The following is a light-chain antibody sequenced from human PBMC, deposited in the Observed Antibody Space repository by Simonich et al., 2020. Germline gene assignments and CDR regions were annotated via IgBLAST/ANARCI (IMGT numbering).Light chain of an antibody. J-gene: IGKJ2*01. CDR3: QQSYSTPYT. Sequence: AIRMTQSPSSLSASTGNRVTITCRASQGISSYLADYQQKPGKAPKHLIYAASSLQSGVPSRFSVSGSGTDFTLTISSLQPEDFATYYCQQSYSTPYTFGQGTKLDIK. CDR1: QGISSY. CDR2: AAS. V-gene: IGKV1-8*01.